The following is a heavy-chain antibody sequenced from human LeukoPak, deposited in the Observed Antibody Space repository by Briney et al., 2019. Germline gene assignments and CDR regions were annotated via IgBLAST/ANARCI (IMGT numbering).Heavy chain of an antibody. CDR2: ISYDGSNK. V-gene: IGHV3-30-3*01. J-gene: IGHJ4*02. CDR3: ARVGATERFDY. Sequence: GGSLRLSCAASGFTFSSYAMHWVRQAPGKGLEWVAVISYDGSNKYYADSVKGRFTISRDNSKNTLYLQMNSLRAEDTAVYYCARVGATERFDYWGQGTLVTVSS. D-gene: IGHD1-26*01. CDR1: GFTFSSYA.